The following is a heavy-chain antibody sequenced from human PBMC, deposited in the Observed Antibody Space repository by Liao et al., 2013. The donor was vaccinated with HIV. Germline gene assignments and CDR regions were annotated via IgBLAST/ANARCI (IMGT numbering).Heavy chain of an antibody. CDR3: AREALQTGNNYYYYYMDV. J-gene: IGHJ6*03. CDR1: GGSISSGSYY. Sequence: QVQLQESGPGLVKPSQTLSLTCTVSGGSISSGSYYWSWIRQPAGKGLEWIGRIYTSGSTNYNPSLKSRVTISVDTSKNQFSLKLSSVTAADTAVYYCAREALQTGNNYYYYYMDVWGKGTTVTVSS. V-gene: IGHV4-61*02. CDR2: IYTSGST. D-gene: IGHD7-27*01.